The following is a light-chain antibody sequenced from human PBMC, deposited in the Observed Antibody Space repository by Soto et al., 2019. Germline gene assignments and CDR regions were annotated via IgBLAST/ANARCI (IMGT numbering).Light chain of an antibody. Sequence: ESVLTQSPGSLSLSPGERATLSCRASQSVSSNYLAWYQHKPGQAPRLLIYGASSRATGIPDRFSGSASGTDFSLTISRLEPEDFAVYYCQHSGSSLSITFGQGTRLEIK. CDR3: QHSGSSLSIT. CDR2: GAS. CDR1: QSVSSNY. V-gene: IGKV3-20*01. J-gene: IGKJ5*01.